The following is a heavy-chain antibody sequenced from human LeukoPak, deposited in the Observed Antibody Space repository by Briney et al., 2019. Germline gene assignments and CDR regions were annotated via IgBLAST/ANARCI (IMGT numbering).Heavy chain of an antibody. CDR1: GGSISSSSYY. J-gene: IGHJ4*02. V-gene: IGHV4-39*01. Sequence: SETLSLTCTVSGGSISSSSYYWGWIRQPPGKGLEWIGSIYYSGSTYYNPSLKSRVTISVDTSKNQFFLKLSSVTAADTAVYYCASTNTVTNSYFDYWGQGTLVTVSS. CDR3: ASTNTVTNSYFDY. D-gene: IGHD4-17*01. CDR2: IYYSGST.